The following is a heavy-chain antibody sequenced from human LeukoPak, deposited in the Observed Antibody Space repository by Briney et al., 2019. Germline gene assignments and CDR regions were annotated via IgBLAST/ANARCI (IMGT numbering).Heavy chain of an antibody. J-gene: IGHJ4*02. Sequence: GGSLRLSCAASGFTFSSYGMHWVRQAPGKGLEWVAVIWYDGSNKYYADSVKGRFTISRDNAKNSLYLQMNSLRAEDTAVYYCARDGFDEGLYFDYWGQGNLVTVSS. V-gene: IGHV3-33*01. D-gene: IGHD3-9*01. CDR3: ARDGFDEGLYFDY. CDR2: IWYDGSNK. CDR1: GFTFSSYG.